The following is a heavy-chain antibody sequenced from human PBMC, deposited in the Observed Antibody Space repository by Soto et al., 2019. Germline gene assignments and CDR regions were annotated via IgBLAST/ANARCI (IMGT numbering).Heavy chain of an antibody. V-gene: IGHV4-30-4*01. CDR3: ASGLSGDKVDQ. Sequence: QVQLQESGPGLVKPSQTLSLTCTVSGGSISDGAYYWSWIRQPPGKGLEWIGHIYDSGNTYNNPSLKSRLTISVDTSKNHFSLNLNSVTAADTGVYYCASGLSGDKVDQWGQGTLVTVSS. CDR1: GGSISDGAYY. J-gene: IGHJ4*02. D-gene: IGHD2-21*01. CDR2: IYDSGNT.